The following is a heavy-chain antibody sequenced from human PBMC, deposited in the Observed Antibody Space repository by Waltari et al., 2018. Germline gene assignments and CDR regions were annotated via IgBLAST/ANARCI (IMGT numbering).Heavy chain of an antibody. CDR2: INAGNGNT. Sequence: SGAEVKKPGASVKVSCKASGYTFTSYAMHWVRQAPGQRLEWMGWINAGNGNTKYSQKFQGRVTITRDTSASTAYMELSSLRSEDTAVYYCVRVRTMYGDRYYYGMDVWGQGTTVTVSS. CDR3: VRVRTMYGDRYYYGMDV. J-gene: IGHJ6*02. V-gene: IGHV1-3*01. D-gene: IGHD4-17*01. CDR1: GYTFTSYA.